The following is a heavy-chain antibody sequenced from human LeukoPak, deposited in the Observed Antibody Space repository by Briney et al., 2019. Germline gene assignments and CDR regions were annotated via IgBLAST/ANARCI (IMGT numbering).Heavy chain of an antibody. CDR1: GFTFSSYG. D-gene: IGHD3-9*01. CDR3: EQRRAYDILTGPRYFDY. V-gene: IGHV3-30*18. CDR2: ISYDGSNK. J-gene: IGHJ4*02. Sequence: GGSLRLCCAASGFTFSSYGMHWFLQAPGKGLEWVAVISYDGSNKYYADSVKGRFTISRDNSKNTLYLQMNSLRAEDTAVYFCEQRRAYDILTGPRYFDYWGQGTLVTVSS.